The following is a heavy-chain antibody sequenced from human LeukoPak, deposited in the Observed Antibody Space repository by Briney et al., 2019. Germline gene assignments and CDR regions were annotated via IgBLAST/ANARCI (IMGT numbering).Heavy chain of an antibody. Sequence: PSETLSLTCAVYGGSFSGYYWSWIRQPPGKGLEWIGEINHSGSTNYNPSLKSRVTISVDTSKNQFSLKLSSVTAADTAVYYCARRRHDYVWGSPIFWFDPWGQGTLVTVSS. CDR2: INHSGST. CDR1: GGSFSGYY. V-gene: IGHV4-34*01. J-gene: IGHJ5*02. D-gene: IGHD3-16*01. CDR3: ARRRHDYVWGSPIFWFDP.